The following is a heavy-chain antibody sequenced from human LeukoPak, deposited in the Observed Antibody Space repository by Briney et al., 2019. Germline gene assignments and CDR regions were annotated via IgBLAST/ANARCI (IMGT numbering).Heavy chain of an antibody. D-gene: IGHD6-6*01. CDR1: GYTFTGYY. J-gene: IGHJ4*02. CDR3: ARGGWGSSPYFDY. V-gene: IGHV1-2*02. Sequence: ASVKVSCKTPGYTFTGYYMHWVRQAPGQGLEWMGSVDPNTGDTNYPQNFQGRVTMTRDTSISTAYMELSSLRYDDTAVYYCARGGWGSSPYFDYWGQGTLVTVSS. CDR2: VDPNTGDT.